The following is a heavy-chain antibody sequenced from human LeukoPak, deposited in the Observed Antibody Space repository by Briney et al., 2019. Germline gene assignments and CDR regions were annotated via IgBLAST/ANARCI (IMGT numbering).Heavy chain of an antibody. CDR2: TYYRCKWYN. J-gene: IGHJ4*02. D-gene: IGHD6-13*01. CDR3: ARGRSWGESGFDC. CDR1: GDSVSNNSAA. Sequence: SQTLSLTCAISGDSVSNNSAAWNWIRQSPSRGLEWLGRTYYRCKWYNDYAVSVTSRITISPDTSKNQFSLQLKSVTPEDTAVYYCARGRSWGESGFDCWGQGTLVTVSS. V-gene: IGHV6-1*01.